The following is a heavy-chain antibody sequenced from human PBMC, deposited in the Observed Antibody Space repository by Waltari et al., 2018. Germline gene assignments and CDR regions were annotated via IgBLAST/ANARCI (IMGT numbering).Heavy chain of an antibody. D-gene: IGHD1-26*01. V-gene: IGHV3-30-3*01. CDR2: ISYDGSNK. CDR1: GFTFSSYA. Sequence: QVQLVESGGGVVQPGRSLRLPCAASGFTFSSYAMHWVRPAPGKGLEGVAVISYDGSNKYYADSVKGRFTISRDNSKNTLYLQMNSLRAEDTAVYYCARDQWAASQTPGPGYWGQGTLVTVSS. CDR3: ARDQWAASQTPGPGY. J-gene: IGHJ4*02.